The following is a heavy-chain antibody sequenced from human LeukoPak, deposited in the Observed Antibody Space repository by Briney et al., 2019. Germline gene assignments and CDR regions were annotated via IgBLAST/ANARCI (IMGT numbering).Heavy chain of an antibody. D-gene: IGHD6-19*01. CDR1: GFTFSSYS. Sequence: GGSLRLSCAASGFTFSSYSMIWVRQAPGKGLEWVSSISSSNDYIYDAGSVRGRFTISRDNAKNSLYLQMKSVRAEDTAVYYCAVLQSGTPTHWGQGTLVTVSS. CDR3: AVLQSGTPTH. CDR2: ISSSNDYI. V-gene: IGHV3-21*01. J-gene: IGHJ4*02.